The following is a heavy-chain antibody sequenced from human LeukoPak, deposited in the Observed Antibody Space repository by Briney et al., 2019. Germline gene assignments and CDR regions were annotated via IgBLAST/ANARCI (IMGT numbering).Heavy chain of an antibody. Sequence: PGGSLRLSCAASGFTFGDDYMSWMRQAPGKGPECVAYIKRDSSDIYYADSVKGRFTISRDNSKNSLFLHKDSLRVEDSAVYYCARGRGQKHTSHWGQGTLVTVSS. CDR1: GFTFGDDY. D-gene: IGHD3-10*01. V-gene: IGHV3-11*01. J-gene: IGHJ4*02. CDR2: IKRDSSDI. CDR3: ARGRGQKHTSH.